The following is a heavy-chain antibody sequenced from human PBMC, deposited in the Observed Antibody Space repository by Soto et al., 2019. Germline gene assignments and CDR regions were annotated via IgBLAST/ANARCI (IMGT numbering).Heavy chain of an antibody. CDR3: ARVGYSSSWYYFDY. J-gene: IGHJ4*02. Sequence: PGGSLRLSCAASGFTFRTYGMHWVRQAPGKGLEWVAVIWYDGRNKYYADSVKGRFTISRDNSKNTLYLQMNSPRAEDTAVYYCARVGYSSSWYYFDYWGQGT. CDR1: GFTFRTYG. V-gene: IGHV3-33*01. CDR2: IWYDGRNK. D-gene: IGHD6-13*01.